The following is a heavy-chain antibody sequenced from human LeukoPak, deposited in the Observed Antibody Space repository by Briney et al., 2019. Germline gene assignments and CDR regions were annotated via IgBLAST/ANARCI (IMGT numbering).Heavy chain of an antibody. CDR2: IKQDGSEK. CDR3: AGGSGSYYIVDY. V-gene: IGHV3-7*04. CDR1: GFTFSSYW. J-gene: IGHJ4*02. D-gene: IGHD3-10*01. Sequence: GGSLRLSCAASGFTFSSYWMSWVRHAPGKGLEWVANIKQDGSEKHYVDSVKGRFTISRDNAKNSLYLQMNSLRAEDTAVYYCAGGSGSYYIVDYWGERTLVTVSS.